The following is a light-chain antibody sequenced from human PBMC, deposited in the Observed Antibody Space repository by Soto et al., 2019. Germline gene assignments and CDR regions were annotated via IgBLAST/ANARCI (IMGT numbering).Light chain of an antibody. J-gene: IGKJ5*01. CDR3: QQSSNWPPIN. CDR2: DAS. CDR1: QSFSNS. Sequence: DIVLTQSPATLSLSPGQRSTLSCRASQSFSNSLVWYQQRPGQAPRLLIHDASHRAAGIPARFSGSGFGTDFTLTISSLEPEDAAVYYCQQSSNWPPINFGQGTRLEIK. V-gene: IGKV3-11*01.